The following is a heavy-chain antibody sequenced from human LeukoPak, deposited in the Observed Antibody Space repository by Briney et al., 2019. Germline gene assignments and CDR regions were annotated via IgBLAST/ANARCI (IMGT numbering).Heavy chain of an antibody. CDR2: INHSGGT. J-gene: IGHJ1*01. CDR1: GGSFSGYY. Sequence: SETLSLTCAVYGGSFSGYYWSWIRQPPGKGLEWIGEINHSGGTNYNPSLKSRVTISVDTSKNQFSLKLSSVTAADTAVYYCARPPRGWSRTEYFQRWGQGTLVTVSS. CDR3: ARPPRGWSRTEYFQR. D-gene: IGHD6-19*01. V-gene: IGHV4-34*01.